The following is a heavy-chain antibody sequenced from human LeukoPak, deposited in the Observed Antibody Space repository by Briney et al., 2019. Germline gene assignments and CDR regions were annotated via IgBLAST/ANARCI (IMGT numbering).Heavy chain of an antibody. CDR2: THYSGT. CDR3: ARGISYYDSSGIDY. Sequence: PSETLSLICTVSGGSISSYYWSWIRQPPGKGLEWIGYTHYSGTNYNPSLKSRVTISADTSKNQFSLKLSSVTAADTAVYYCARGISYYDSSGIDYWGQGTLVTVSS. CDR1: GGSISSYY. J-gene: IGHJ4*02. V-gene: IGHV4-59*01. D-gene: IGHD3-22*01.